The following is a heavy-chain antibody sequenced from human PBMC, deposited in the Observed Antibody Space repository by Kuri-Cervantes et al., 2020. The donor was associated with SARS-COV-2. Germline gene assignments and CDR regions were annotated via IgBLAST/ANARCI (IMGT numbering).Heavy chain of an antibody. CDR2: INWNGGST. D-gene: IGHD3-3*01. J-gene: IGHJ4*02. CDR3: AKGTTTDDFWSGIGGFDY. Sequence: GESLKISCVASGFTFDDYGMSWVRQAPGKGLEWVSGINWNGGSTGYADSVKGRFTIFRDNSKNTLYLQMNSLRAEDTAVYYCAKGTTTDDFWSGIGGFDYWGQGTLVTVSS. V-gene: IGHV3-20*04. CDR1: GFTFDDYG.